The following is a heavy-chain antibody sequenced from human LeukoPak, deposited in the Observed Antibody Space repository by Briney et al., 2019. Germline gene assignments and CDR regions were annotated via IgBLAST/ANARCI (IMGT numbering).Heavy chain of an antibody. CDR2: MSPNSGNT. Sequence: ASVKVSCKASGYTFTSYDINWVRQATGQGLEWMGWMSPNSGNTGYAQKFQSRVTMTRNTSISTAYMELSSLRSEDTAVYYCARWSSGSGSYRPLGGFDPWGQGTLVTVSS. CDR1: GYTFTSYD. V-gene: IGHV1-8*01. J-gene: IGHJ5*02. CDR3: ARWSSGSGSYRPLGGFDP. D-gene: IGHD3-10*01.